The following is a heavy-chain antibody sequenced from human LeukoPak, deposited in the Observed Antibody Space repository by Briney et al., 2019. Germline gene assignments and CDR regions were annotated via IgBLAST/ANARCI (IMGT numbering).Heavy chain of an antibody. J-gene: IGHJ4*02. V-gene: IGHV1-3*01. Sequence: ASVEVSCKASGYTFTSYAMHWVRQAPGQRLEWMGWINAGNGNTKYSQKFQGRVTITRDTSASTAYMELSSLRSEDTAVYYCARGMLVGATPLWGQGTLVTVSS. CDR3: ARGMLVGATPL. D-gene: IGHD1-26*01. CDR2: INAGNGNT. CDR1: GYTFTSYA.